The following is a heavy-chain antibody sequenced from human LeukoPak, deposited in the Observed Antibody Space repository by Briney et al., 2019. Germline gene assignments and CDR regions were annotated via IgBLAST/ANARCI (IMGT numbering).Heavy chain of an antibody. V-gene: IGHV3-66*02. CDR2: IYSGGST. Sequence: GGPLRLSCAASGFTVSSNYMSWVRQAPGKGLEWVSVIYSGGSTYYADSVKGRFTISRDSSKNTLYLQMNSLRAEDTAVYYCARDLSGSYYGAFDIWGQGTMVTVSS. J-gene: IGHJ3*02. CDR3: ARDLSGSYYGAFDI. D-gene: IGHD1-26*01. CDR1: GFTVSSNY.